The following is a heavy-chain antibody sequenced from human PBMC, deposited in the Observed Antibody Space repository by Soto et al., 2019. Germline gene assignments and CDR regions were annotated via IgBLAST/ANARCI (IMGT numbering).Heavy chain of an antibody. J-gene: IGHJ6*02. V-gene: IGHV1-69*01. CDR3: ARVGRITNYGMAV. Sequence: QVQLVQSGAEVKKPGSSVKVSCGASGGTFSSYPINWVRQAPGQGLEWMGGIIPFFGTSNYAQKFQGRVTITADESTSTAYMELRSLRSEDTAVYYCARVGRITNYGMAVWGQGTTVTVSS. CDR1: GGTFSSYP. D-gene: IGHD1-26*01. CDR2: IIPFFGTS.